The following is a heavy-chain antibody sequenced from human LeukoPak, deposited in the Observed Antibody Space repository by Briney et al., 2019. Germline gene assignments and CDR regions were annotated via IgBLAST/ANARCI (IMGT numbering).Heavy chain of an antibody. CDR3: AREEAAGTVSGFDY. J-gene: IGHJ4*02. Sequence: GGSLRLSCAASGFTVSSNYMSWVRQAPGKGLEWVSVIYSGGSTYYADSVKGRFTISRDNSKNTLYLQMNSLRAEDTAVYYCAREEAAGTVSGFDYWGQGTLVTVSS. V-gene: IGHV3-53*01. CDR1: GFTVSSNY. CDR2: IYSGGST. D-gene: IGHD6-13*01.